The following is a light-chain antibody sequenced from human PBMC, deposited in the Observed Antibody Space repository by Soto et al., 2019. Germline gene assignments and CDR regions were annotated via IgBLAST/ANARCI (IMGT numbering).Light chain of an antibody. Sequence: EIVMTQSTATLSLCPGERASLSCRASQSVSSSYLAWYRQKPGQAPRLLIYGASSRATGIPDRFSGSGSGTDFTLTISRLEPEDFAVYYCQQYGSSPRTFGQGTKVDIK. CDR3: QQYGSSPRT. J-gene: IGKJ1*01. CDR2: GAS. V-gene: IGKV3-20*01. CDR1: QSVSSSY.